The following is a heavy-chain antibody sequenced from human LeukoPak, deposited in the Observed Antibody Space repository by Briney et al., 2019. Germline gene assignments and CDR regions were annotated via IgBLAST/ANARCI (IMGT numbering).Heavy chain of an antibody. CDR1: GGFISNYY. J-gene: IGHJ4*02. Sequence: SETLSLTCTVSGGFISNYYWGWIRQPPGKGLEWIGIRYYSGSTYYNPSLKSRVTISVDTSKNQFSLKLSSVTAADTAVYYCARWGVPSGSYYIFDYWGQGTLVTVSS. D-gene: IGHD3-10*01. V-gene: IGHV4-39*01. CDR2: RYYSGST. CDR3: ARWGVPSGSYYIFDY.